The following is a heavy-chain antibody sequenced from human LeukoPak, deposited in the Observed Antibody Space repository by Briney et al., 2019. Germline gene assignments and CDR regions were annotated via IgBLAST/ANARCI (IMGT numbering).Heavy chain of an antibody. CDR3: ARARAFRGYCSGGSCYYFDY. D-gene: IGHD2-15*01. CDR2: IYTSGST. J-gene: IGHJ4*02. V-gene: IGHV4-61*02. Sequence: PSETLSLTCTVSGGSISSGSYYWSWIRQPAGKGLEWIGRIYTSGSTNYNPSLKSRVTISVDTSKSQFSLKLSSVTAADTAVYYCARARAFRGYCSGGSCYYFDYWGQGTLVTVSS. CDR1: GGSISSGSYY.